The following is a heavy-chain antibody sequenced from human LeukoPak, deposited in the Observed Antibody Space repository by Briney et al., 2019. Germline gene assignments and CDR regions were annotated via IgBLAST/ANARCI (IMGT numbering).Heavy chain of an antibody. CDR3: AIMHGYYDGSGYWVQ. CDR2: ITPNADRT. Sequence: GGSLRLSCAASRFTFGSYGMSWVRQAPGKGLEWVSFITPNADRTSYADSVEGRFTISRDNPRNTVYMQMNSLRDEDTAVYYCAIMHGYYDGSGYWVQWGQGTLVTVSS. V-gene: IGHV3-23*01. J-gene: IGHJ1*01. D-gene: IGHD3-22*01. CDR1: RFTFGSYG.